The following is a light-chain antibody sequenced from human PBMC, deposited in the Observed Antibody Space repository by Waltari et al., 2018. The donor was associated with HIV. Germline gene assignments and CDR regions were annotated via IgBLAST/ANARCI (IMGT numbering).Light chain of an antibody. CDR1: SSDVGGYNY. V-gene: IGLV2-14*01. CDR3: SSYTGSSSVV. CDR2: EVS. Sequence: QSALTQPASVSGSPGQSITISCTGASSDVGGYNYVSWYHQHPVNAPKLMIYEVSNRPSGVSNRFSGSKSGNTASLTISGLRAEDEADYYCSSYTGSSSVVFGGGTKLTVL. J-gene: IGLJ3*02.